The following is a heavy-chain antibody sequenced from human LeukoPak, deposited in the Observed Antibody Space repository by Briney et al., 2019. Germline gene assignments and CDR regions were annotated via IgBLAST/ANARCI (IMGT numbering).Heavy chain of an antibody. Sequence: SETLSLTCTVSGGSISSGGYYWSWIRQHPGKGLEWIGYTDYGGSTYYSPSLKSRIIISVDTSKTQFSLKLSPVTAADTAVYYCARDLAAGAGYFDYWGQGTLVTVSS. V-gene: IGHV4-31*03. J-gene: IGHJ4*02. D-gene: IGHD6-25*01. CDR2: TDYGGST. CDR3: ARDLAAGAGYFDY. CDR1: GGSISSGGYY.